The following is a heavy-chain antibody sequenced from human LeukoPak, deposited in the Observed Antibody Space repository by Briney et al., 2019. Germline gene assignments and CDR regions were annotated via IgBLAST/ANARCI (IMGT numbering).Heavy chain of an antibody. Sequence: GGSLRLSCAASGFTFSLYDIHWVRQAPGKGLEWVALIRHDGINKGYADSVKGRFTISRDNSKNTLYLQMNSLRAEDTAIYYCAKTYTSRWYADYWGQGTLVTVSS. CDR1: GFTFSLYD. CDR3: AKTYTSRWYADY. D-gene: IGHD6-13*01. CDR2: IRHDGINK. J-gene: IGHJ4*02. V-gene: IGHV3-30*02.